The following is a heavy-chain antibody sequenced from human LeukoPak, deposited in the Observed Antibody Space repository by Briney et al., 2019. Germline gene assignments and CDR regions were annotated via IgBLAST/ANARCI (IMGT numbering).Heavy chain of an antibody. Sequence: PGRSLRLSCAASGFTFSSYGMHWVRQAPGKGLEWVAVIWYDGSNKYYADSVKGRFTISRDNSKDTLYLQMNSLRAEDTAVYYCASLGCSGGSCYLSMDVWGQGTTVTVSS. CDR1: GFTFSSYG. D-gene: IGHD2-15*01. CDR3: ASLGCSGGSCYLSMDV. V-gene: IGHV3-33*01. J-gene: IGHJ6*02. CDR2: IWYDGSNK.